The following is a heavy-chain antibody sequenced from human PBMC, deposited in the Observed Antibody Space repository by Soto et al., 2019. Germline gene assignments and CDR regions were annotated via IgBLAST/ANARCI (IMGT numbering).Heavy chain of an antibody. CDR3: ARVRGWCSSTSCYTSKSGYYYYYGMDV. J-gene: IGHJ6*02. V-gene: IGHV1-2*02. Sequence: ASVKVSSKASGYTFTCYYMHWVRQAPGQGLEWMGWINPNSGGTNYAQKFQGRVTMTRDTSISTAYMELSRLRSDDTAVYYCARVRGWCSSTSCYTSKSGYYYYYGMDVWGQGTTVTVSS. CDR2: INPNSGGT. D-gene: IGHD2-2*02. CDR1: GYTFTCYY.